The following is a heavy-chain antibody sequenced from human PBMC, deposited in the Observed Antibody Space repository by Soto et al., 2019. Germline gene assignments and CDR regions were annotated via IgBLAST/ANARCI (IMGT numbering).Heavy chain of an antibody. CDR3: AKSYSSNWYDYFDY. CDR1: EFTFSTYA. V-gene: IGHV3-23*01. J-gene: IGHJ4*02. Sequence: LRLSCAASEFTFSTYAMSWVRQAPGKGLEWVSAISGSGGSTYYADSVKGRSTISRDTSKNTLYLQMNSLRAEDTALYYCAKSYSSNWYDYFDYWGQGTLATVSS. CDR2: ISGSGGST. D-gene: IGHD6-13*01.